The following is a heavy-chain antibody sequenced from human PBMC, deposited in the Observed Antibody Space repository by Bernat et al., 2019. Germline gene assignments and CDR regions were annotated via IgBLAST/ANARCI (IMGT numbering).Heavy chain of an antibody. J-gene: IGHJ4*02. D-gene: IGHD5-18*01. CDR2: ISYDGSNK. V-gene: IGHV3-30*18. CDR3: AKRGRYSYGEIDY. Sequence: QVQLVESGGGVVQPGRSLRLSCAASGFTFSSYGMHWVRQAPGKGLEWVAVISYDGSNKYYADSVKGRFTISRDNSKNTLYLQMNSLRAEDTAVYYCAKRGRYSYGEIDYWGQGTLVTVSS. CDR1: GFTFSSYG.